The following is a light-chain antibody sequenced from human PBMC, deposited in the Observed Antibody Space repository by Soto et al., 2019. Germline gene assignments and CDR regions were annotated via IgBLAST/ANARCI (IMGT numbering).Light chain of an antibody. V-gene: IGKV3-20*01. CDR2: GAS. Sequence: EILLTQSPDSLSLSPGYRATLSCRASQSFSSTFFAWYQQKPGQAPRLLIYGASSRATGIPDRFSGSGSGTDFTLTISRLEPEDFAVYSCQQYASSVTFGQGTKVEIK. CDR1: QSFSSTF. J-gene: IGKJ1*01. CDR3: QQYASSVT.